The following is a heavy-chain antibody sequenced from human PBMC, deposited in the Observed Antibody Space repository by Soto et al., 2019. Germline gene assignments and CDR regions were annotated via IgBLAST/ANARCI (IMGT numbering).Heavy chain of an antibody. CDR1: GFIFSSDA. Sequence: QVQLVESGGGVVQPGRSLRLSCAASGFIFSSDAMHWVRQAPVKGLEWVAVISYDGSSKYYADSVKGRFTISRDNSKNTLYLQMNSLSVEATAVYYCTRADPTVTLSVFDPWGQGTLVTVSS. J-gene: IGHJ5*02. V-gene: IGHV3-30-3*01. CDR2: ISYDGSSK. D-gene: IGHD4-17*01. CDR3: TRADPTVTLSVFDP.